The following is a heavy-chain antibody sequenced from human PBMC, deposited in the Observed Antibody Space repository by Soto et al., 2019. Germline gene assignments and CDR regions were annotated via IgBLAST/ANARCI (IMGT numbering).Heavy chain of an antibody. V-gene: IGHV1-8*01. CDR3: ARAIRYCSSTSCYGGYYYYYMDV. J-gene: IGHJ6*03. CDR1: GYTFTSYD. Sequence: GASVKVSCKASGYTFTSYDINWVRQATGQGLEWMGWMNPNSGNTGYAQKFQGRVTMTRNTSISTAYMELSSLRSEDTAVYYCARAIRYCSSTSCYGGYYYYYMDVWGKGTTVTVSS. CDR2: MNPNSGNT. D-gene: IGHD2-2*01.